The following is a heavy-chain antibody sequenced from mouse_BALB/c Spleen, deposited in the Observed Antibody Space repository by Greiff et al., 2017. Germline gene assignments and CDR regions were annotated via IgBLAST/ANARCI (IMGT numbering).Heavy chain of an antibody. CDR2: ISYSGST. Sequence: EVKVEESGPGLVKPSQSLSLTCTVTGYSITSDYAWNWIRQFPGNKLEWMGYISYSGSTSYNPSLKSRISITRDTSKNQFFLQLNSVTTEDTATYYCARGDYAMDYWGQGTSVTVSS. J-gene: IGHJ4*01. CDR3: ARGDYAMDY. CDR1: GYSITSDYA. V-gene: IGHV3-2*02.